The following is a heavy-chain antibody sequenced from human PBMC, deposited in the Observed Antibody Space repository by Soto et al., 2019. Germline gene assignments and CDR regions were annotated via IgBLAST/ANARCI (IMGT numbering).Heavy chain of an antibody. J-gene: IGHJ6*02. CDR2: INWDGGST. CDR3: ARDKGIAARLDYYYGMDV. V-gene: IGHV3-20*04. Sequence: GGSLRLSCAASGFTFDDYGMSWVRQAPGKGLEWVSGINWDGGSTGYADSVKGRFTISRDNAKNSLYLQMNSLRAEDTALYYCARDKGIAARLDYYYGMDVWGQGTTVTVSS. D-gene: IGHD6-6*01. CDR1: GFTFDDYG.